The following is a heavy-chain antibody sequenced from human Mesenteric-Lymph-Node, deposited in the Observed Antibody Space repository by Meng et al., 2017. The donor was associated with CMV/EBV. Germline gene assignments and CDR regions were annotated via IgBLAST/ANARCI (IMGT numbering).Heavy chain of an antibody. CDR2: IYYSGST. Sequence: SETLSLTCTVSGASIRNYYWSWIRQPPGKGLEWIGSIYYSGSTYYNPSLKSRVTISVDTSKNQFSLKLSSVTAADTAVYYCARVSASWFDPWGQGTLVTVSS. D-gene: IGHD3-3*01. V-gene: IGHV4-59*12. CDR3: ARVSASWFDP. J-gene: IGHJ5*02. CDR1: GASIRNYY.